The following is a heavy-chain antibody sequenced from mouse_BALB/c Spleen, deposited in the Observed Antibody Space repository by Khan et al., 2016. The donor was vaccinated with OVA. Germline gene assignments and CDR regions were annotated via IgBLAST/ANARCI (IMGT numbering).Heavy chain of an antibody. Sequence: EVQLQESGPSLVQPSQTLSLTCSVAGDSISRGYWSWIRKFPGNKLEYMGYMISSGYTYYNPSLKSRISITRHTSKNQYYLQLNSVTTEDTATCYSARSTYRHALACWGHVTLVTVST. CDR1: GDSISRGY. CDR2: MISSGYT. V-gene: IGHV3-8*02. CDR3: ARSTYRHALAC. D-gene: IGHD2-14*01. J-gene: IGHJ3*01.